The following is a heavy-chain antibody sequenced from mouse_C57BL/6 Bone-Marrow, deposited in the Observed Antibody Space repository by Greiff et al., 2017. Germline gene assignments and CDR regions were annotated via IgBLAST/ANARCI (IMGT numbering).Heavy chain of an antibody. Sequence: QVQLQQPGAELVRPGSSVKLSCKASGYTFPSSWMHLVKQRPIQGLEWIGNIDPSDSETHYNQKFKDKATLTVDKSSSTAYMQLSSLTSEDSSVYYCARWRGYGNFFDTWRPGTTVTVSS. CDR2: IDPSDSET. CDR3: ARWRGYGNFFDT. D-gene: IGHD2-1*01. V-gene: IGHV1-52*01. CDR1: GYTFPSSW. J-gene: IGHJ2*01.